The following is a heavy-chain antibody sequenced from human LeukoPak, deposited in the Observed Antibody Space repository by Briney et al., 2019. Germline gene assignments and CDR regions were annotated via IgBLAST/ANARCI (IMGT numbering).Heavy chain of an antibody. D-gene: IGHD3-10*01. J-gene: IGHJ6*02. CDR2: FTHSGSI. CDR3: ARGDGRRGGYYYGSGSSPESQTFYYYYGMDV. V-gene: IGHV4-34*01. CDR1: GGSFSDYY. Sequence: PSETLSLTCAVYGGSFSDYYWSWVRQPPGKGLEWIGEFTHSGSITYNPSLKGRVIISVDTSKTQFSLKVSSVTAADTAIYYCARGDGRRGGYYYGSGSSPESQTFYYYYGMDVWGQGTTVTVSS.